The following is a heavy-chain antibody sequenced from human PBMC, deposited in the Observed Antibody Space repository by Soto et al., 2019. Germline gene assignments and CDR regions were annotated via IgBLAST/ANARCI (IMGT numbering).Heavy chain of an antibody. J-gene: IGHJ3*02. V-gene: IGHV4-30-2*01. CDR3: ARGGYYGDYSDAFDI. D-gene: IGHD4-17*01. Sequence: QLQLQESGSGLVKPSQTLSLTCAVSGGSISSGGYSWSWIRQPPGKGLEWIGYIYHRGSTYYNPSLKSRVTISVDRSKNQFSLKLSSVTAADTAVYYCARGGYYGDYSDAFDIWGQGTMVTVSS. CDR2: IYHRGST. CDR1: GGSISSGGYS.